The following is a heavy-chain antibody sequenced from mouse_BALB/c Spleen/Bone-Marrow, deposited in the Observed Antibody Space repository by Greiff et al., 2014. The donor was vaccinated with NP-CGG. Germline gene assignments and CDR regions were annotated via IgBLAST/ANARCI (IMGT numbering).Heavy chain of an antibody. Sequence: EVMLVESGGGLVKPGGSLKLSCAASGFTFSSYAMSWVRQTPKKRLEWVATISSGGSYTYYPDSVKGRFTISRDNAKNTLYLQMSSLRSEDTAMYYCARQYDYDGAWLAYWGQGTLVTVSA. D-gene: IGHD2-4*01. J-gene: IGHJ3*01. CDR2: ISSGGSYT. CDR1: GFTFSSYA. CDR3: ARQYDYDGAWLAY. V-gene: IGHV5-9-3*01.